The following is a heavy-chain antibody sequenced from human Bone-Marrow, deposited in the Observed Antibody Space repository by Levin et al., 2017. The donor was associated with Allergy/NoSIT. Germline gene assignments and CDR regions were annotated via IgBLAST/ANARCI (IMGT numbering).Heavy chain of an antibody. Sequence: SETLSLTCSVSGGSISSSNYYWGWIRQPPGTGLEWIGSFYYGGSNYYNPSLKSRVTIPVDTSKNKFSLRLNSVTAADTAVYYCARVPYYSYYYMDVWGKGTTVTVSS. CDR1: GGSISSSNYY. J-gene: IGHJ6*03. V-gene: IGHV4-39*01. CDR3: ARVPYYSYYYMDV. CDR2: FYYGGSN.